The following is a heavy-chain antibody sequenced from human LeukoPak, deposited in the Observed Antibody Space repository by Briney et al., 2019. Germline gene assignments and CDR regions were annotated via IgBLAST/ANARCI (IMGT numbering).Heavy chain of an antibody. J-gene: IGHJ3*02. D-gene: IGHD4-17*01. V-gene: IGHV1-69*04. Sequence: SVKVSCKASGGTFSSYAISWVRQAPGQGLEWMGRIIPILGIANYAQKFQGRVTITADKSTSTAYMELSSLRSEDTAVYYCARDFGDYLAFDIWGQGTMVTVSS. CDR1: GGTFSSYA. CDR3: ARDFGDYLAFDI. CDR2: IIPILGIA.